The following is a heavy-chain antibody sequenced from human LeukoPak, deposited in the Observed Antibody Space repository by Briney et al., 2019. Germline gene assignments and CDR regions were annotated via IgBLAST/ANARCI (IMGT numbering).Heavy chain of an antibody. CDR2: ISVSSATT. CDR1: GFTFSNYA. V-gene: IGHV3-23*01. J-gene: IGHJ4*02. D-gene: IGHD3-10*01. CDR3: ARDLTMVRGVDY. Sequence: GGSLRLSCAASGFTFSNYAMSWVRQTPGKGLEWVSTISVSSATTDYADSVKGRFTISRDNSQNTLSLQMNSLRAEDTAVYYCARDLTMVRGVDYWGQGTLVTVSS.